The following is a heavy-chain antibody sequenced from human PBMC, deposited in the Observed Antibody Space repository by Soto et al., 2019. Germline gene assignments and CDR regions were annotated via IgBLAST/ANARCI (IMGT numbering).Heavy chain of an antibody. CDR1: GGTFSSYA. CDR3: ARSHGSSTSLEIYYYYYYGMDV. D-gene: IGHD2-2*01. CDR2: IIPISATT. V-gene: IGHV1-69*01. J-gene: IGHJ6*02. Sequence: QVQLVQSGAEVKKPGSSVKVSCKASGGTFSSYAISWVRQAPGQGLEWMGGIIPISATTNYAQKFQGRVTITADESTSTAYMELSSPRSEDTAVYYCARSHGSSTSLEIYYYYYYGMDVWGQGTTVTVSS.